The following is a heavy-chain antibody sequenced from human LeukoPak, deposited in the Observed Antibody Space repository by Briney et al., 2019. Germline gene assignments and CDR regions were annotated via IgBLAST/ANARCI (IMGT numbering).Heavy chain of an antibody. Sequence: GGSLRLSCAASGFTFSSYSMNWVRQAPGKGLEWVSSISSSSSYIYYADSVKGRFTISRDNAKNSLYLQMNSLRAEDTAVYYCASRVVYYYDSSGPLDDYWGQGTLVTVSS. CDR1: GFTFSSYS. V-gene: IGHV3-21*01. D-gene: IGHD3-22*01. J-gene: IGHJ4*02. CDR2: ISSSSSYI. CDR3: ASRVVYYYDSSGPLDDY.